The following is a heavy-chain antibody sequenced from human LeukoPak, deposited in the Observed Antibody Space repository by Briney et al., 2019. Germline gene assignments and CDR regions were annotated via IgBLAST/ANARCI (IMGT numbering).Heavy chain of an antibody. D-gene: IGHD3-10*01. Sequence: ASVKVSCKASGYTFTSYDINWVRQATGQGLEWMGWMNPNSGNTGYAQKFQGRVTITADESTSTAYMELSSLRSEDTAVYYCAYYGSGSNWFDPWGQGTLVTVSS. J-gene: IGHJ5*02. CDR3: AYYGSGSNWFDP. V-gene: IGHV1-8*03. CDR2: MNPNSGNT. CDR1: GYTFTSYD.